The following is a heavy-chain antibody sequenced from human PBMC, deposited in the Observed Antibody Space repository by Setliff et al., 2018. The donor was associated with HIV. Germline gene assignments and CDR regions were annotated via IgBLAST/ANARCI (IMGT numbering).Heavy chain of an antibody. CDR1: GGSIRSGNYY. V-gene: IGHV4-31*03. CDR3: ARHGGSPILYYFDY. Sequence: PSETLSLTCTVSGGSIRSGNYYWSWIRQHPGEALEWIGYIYSSGSTSYNPSLKSRLTISVDTSKNQFSLKLTSVTAADTAVYYCARHGGSPILYYFDYWG. D-gene: IGHD1-26*01. CDR2: IYSSGST. J-gene: IGHJ4*01.